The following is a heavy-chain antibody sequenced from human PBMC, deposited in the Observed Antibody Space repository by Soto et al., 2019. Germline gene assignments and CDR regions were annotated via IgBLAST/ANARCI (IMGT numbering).Heavy chain of an antibody. D-gene: IGHD3-22*01. Sequence: QVQLQESGPGLVKPSETLSLTCTVSGGSVSSGSYYWSWIRQPPGKGLEWIGYIYYSGSTNYNPPLKSRVTISVDTSKNQFSLKLSSVTAADTAVYYCAREYYYDSSGYSNWFDPWGQGTLVTVSS. CDR2: IYYSGST. CDR1: GGSVSSGSYY. V-gene: IGHV4-61*01. CDR3: AREYYYDSSGYSNWFDP. J-gene: IGHJ5*02.